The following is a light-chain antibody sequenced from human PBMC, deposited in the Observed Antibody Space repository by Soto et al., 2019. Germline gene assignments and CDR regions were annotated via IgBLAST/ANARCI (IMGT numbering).Light chain of an antibody. CDR1: QSISSW. V-gene: IGKV1-5*01. Sequence: EIQVTQAPSTLSASVGDRVTISCRASQSISSWLAWYQQKPGKAPKLLIYDACSLESGVPSRFSGSGSGTEFTLTTSSLQPDDFHTHYCQQYNSSPLTLDGGTTVDLK. CDR2: DAC. J-gene: IGKJ4*01. CDR3: QQYNSSPLT.